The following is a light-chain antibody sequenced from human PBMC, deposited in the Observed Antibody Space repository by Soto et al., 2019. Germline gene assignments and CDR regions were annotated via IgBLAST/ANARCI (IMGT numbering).Light chain of an antibody. V-gene: IGKV1-39*01. CDR2: ADS. CDR1: QSIYSS. Sequence: DIQMTQSPSSLSASVGDRVTITCRASQSIYSSLNWYHQKPGKAPKLLIYADSNLQSGVPSRFSGSGSGTDFTLSISSLQPEDFATYYCQQSYSAPSTFGQGTKLEI. J-gene: IGKJ2*01. CDR3: QQSYSAPST.